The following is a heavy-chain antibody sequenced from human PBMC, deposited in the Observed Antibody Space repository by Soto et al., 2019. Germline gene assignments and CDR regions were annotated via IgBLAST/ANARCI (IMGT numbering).Heavy chain of an antibody. CDR1: GASISGYY. D-gene: IGHD6-19*01. CDR3: ARGSVGAVAGTLIDY. CDR2: IYYSGST. Sequence: PSETLYLTCTVSGASISGYYWSWIRQPPGKGLEWIGYIYYSGSTNYNPSLKSRVTISVDTSKNQFSLKLSSVTAADTAVYYCARGSVGAVAGTLIDYWGQGTLVTVSS. J-gene: IGHJ4*02. V-gene: IGHV4-59*01.